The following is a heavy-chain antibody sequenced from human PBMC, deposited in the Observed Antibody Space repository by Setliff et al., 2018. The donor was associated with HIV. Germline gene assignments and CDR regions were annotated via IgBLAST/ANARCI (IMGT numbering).Heavy chain of an antibody. CDR3: ARILLDYYGSGSYRAFDI. D-gene: IGHD3-10*01. J-gene: IGHJ3*02. CDR2: IYYSGST. CDR1: GGSISSSSYY. Sequence: SETLSLTCTVSGGSISSSSYYWGWIRQPPGKGLEWIGSIYYSGSTYYNPSLKSRVTISVDTSKNQFSLKLSSVTAADTAVYYCARILLDYYGSGSYRAFDIWGQGTMVTVS. V-gene: IGHV4-39*07.